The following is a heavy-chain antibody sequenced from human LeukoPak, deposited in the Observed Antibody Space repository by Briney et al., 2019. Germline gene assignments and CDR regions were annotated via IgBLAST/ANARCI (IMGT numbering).Heavy chain of an antibody. CDR2: VYYSGST. CDR1: GGSISSYY. J-gene: IGHJ4*02. Sequence: SETLSLTCTVSGGSISSYYWSWVRQPPGEVLEWIGYVYYSGSTNYNPSLKSRVTISVGTSKSQFSLKVSSVAAADTAVYYCARDRWLGYWGQGTLVTVSS. V-gene: IGHV4-59*01. CDR3: ARDRWLGY. D-gene: IGHD5-18*01.